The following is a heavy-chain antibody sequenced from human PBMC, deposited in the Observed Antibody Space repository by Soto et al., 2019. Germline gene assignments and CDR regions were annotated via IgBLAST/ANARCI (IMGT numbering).Heavy chain of an antibody. V-gene: IGHV1-46*03. CDR3: ATDHCGGDCKDAFDI. CDR2: INPSGGST. D-gene: IGHD2-21*01. Sequence: QVQLVQSGAEVKKPGASVEVSCKASGYTFTSYYMHWVRQAPGQGLEWMGIINPSGGSTSYAQKFQGRVTMTRDTSTSTVYMELSSLRSEDTAVYYCATDHCGGDCKDAFDIWVQGTMVTVSS. CDR1: GYTFTSYY. J-gene: IGHJ3*02.